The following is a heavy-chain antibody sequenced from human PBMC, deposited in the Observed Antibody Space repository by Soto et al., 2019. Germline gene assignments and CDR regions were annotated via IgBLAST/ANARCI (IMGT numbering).Heavy chain of an antibody. Sequence: SVKVSCKASGGTFSSYAISWVRQAPGQGLEWMGGIIPIFGTANYAQKFQGRVTITADESTSTAYMELSSLRSEDTAVYYCARRLAAAGDLWYYFDYWGQGTLVTVSS. J-gene: IGHJ4*02. V-gene: IGHV1-69*13. CDR2: IIPIFGTA. CDR1: GGTFSSYA. CDR3: ARRLAAAGDLWYYFDY. D-gene: IGHD6-13*01.